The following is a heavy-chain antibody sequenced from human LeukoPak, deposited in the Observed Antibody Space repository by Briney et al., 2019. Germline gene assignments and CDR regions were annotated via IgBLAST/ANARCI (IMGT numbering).Heavy chain of an antibody. CDR3: AREGTPGSLDY. Sequence: GGSLRLSCAASGFTFSSYAMSWVRQAPGKGLEWVSAISGSGGSTYYADSVKGRFTISRDNSKNTLYLQMGSLTAEDMAVYHCAREGTPGSLDYWGQGILVTVSS. V-gene: IGHV3-23*01. D-gene: IGHD1/OR15-1a*01. CDR1: GFTFSSYA. J-gene: IGHJ4*02. CDR2: ISGSGGST.